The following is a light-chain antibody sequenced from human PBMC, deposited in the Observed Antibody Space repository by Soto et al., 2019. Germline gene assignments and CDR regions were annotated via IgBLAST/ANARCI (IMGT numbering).Light chain of an antibody. CDR2: DVN. J-gene: IGLJ2*01. CDR3: CSYATNYRV. CDR1: SSDIGDYNY. V-gene: IGLV2-11*01. Sequence: QSALTQPRSVSGSPGQSVTISCTGTSSDIGDYNYVSWYQQHPGKAPKLIIYDVNQRPSGVPDRFSGSKSGNTASLTISRLQAEDEADYYCCSYATNYRVFGGGTKLTVL.